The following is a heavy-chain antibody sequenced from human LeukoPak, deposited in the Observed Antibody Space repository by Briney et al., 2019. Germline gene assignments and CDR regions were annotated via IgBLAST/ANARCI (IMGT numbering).Heavy chain of an antibody. CDR3: ARGYLYSGYDGYFDY. V-gene: IGHV4-59*01. D-gene: IGHD5-12*01. CDR1: GGSISSYY. J-gene: IGHJ4*02. CDR2: IYYSGST. Sequence: SETLSLTCTVSGGSISSYYWSWLRQPPGKGLEWIGYIYYSGSTNYNPSLKSRVTISVDTSKNQFSLKLSSVTAADTAVYYCARGYLYSGYDGYFDYWGQGTLVTVSS.